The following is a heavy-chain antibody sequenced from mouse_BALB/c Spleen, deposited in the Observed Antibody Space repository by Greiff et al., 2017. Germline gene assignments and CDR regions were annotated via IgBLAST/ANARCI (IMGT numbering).Heavy chain of an antibody. J-gene: IGHJ4*01. V-gene: IGHV1-69*02. CDR2: IYPSDSYT. CDR3: TRSGLGRAMDY. D-gene: IGHD4-1*01. CDR1: GYTFTSYW. Sequence: VQLQQPGAELVRPGASVKLSCKASGYTFTSYWINWVKQRPGQGLEWIGNIYPSDSYTNYNQKFKDKATLTVDKSSSTAYMQLSSPTSEDSAVYYCTRSGLGRAMDYWGQGTSVTVSS.